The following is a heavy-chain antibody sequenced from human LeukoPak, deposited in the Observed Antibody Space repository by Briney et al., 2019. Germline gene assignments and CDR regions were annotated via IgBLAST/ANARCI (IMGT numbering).Heavy chain of an antibody. J-gene: IGHJ5*02. V-gene: IGHV4-34*01. D-gene: IGHD4-17*01. CDR3: ARAPYGDPPLIWFDP. CDR2: INHSGST. Sequence: SETLSLTCAVYGGSFSGYYWSWIRQPPGKGLEWIGEINHSGSTNYNPSLKSRVTISVDTSKNQFSLKLSSVTAADTAVYYCARAPYGDPPLIWFDPWGQGTLVTVSS. CDR1: GGSFSGYY.